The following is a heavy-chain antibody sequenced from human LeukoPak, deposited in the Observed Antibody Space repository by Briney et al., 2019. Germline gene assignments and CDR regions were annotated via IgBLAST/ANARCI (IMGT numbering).Heavy chain of an antibody. V-gene: IGHV3-30*02. D-gene: IGHD3-3*01. Sequence: GGSLPLSRSASGFTFNSYGMDWVRQAPGKGLGWVAFIQYSGRDKHHADSVEGRFTISRDNPEQTLSLKMNSLRAEHTAVFYCAKDQDYDFWSGYSNNWFDPWGQGTLVTV. CDR1: GFTFNSYG. J-gene: IGHJ5*02. CDR3: AKDQDYDFWSGYSNNWFDP. CDR2: IQYSGRDK.